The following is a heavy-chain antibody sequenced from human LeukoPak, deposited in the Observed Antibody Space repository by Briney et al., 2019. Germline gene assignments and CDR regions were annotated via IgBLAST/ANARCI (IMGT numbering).Heavy chain of an antibody. CDR2: IYYSGST. V-gene: IGHV4-39*07. CDR3: ARASRGVTRAYSYYYYMDV. J-gene: IGHJ6*03. Sequence: PSETLSLTCTVSGGSISSSSYYWGWIRQPPGKGLEWIGSIYYSGSTYYNPSLKSRVTISVDTSKNQFSLKLSSVTAADTALYYCARASRGVTRAYSYYYYMDVWGKGTTVTVSS. D-gene: IGHD3-10*01. CDR1: GGSISSSSYY.